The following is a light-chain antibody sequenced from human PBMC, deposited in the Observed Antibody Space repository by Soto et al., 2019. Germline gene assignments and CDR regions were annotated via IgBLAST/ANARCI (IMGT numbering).Light chain of an antibody. Sequence: DIVMTQSPATMSVSPGERATLSCRASQSASRYLAWYQQKPGQAPRLLIYDASNRATGIPARFSGSGSGTDFTLTISSLEPEDFAVYYCQQRTNSPLTFGGGTKVDIK. CDR1: QSASRY. V-gene: IGKV3-11*01. J-gene: IGKJ4*01. CDR2: DAS. CDR3: QQRTNSPLT.